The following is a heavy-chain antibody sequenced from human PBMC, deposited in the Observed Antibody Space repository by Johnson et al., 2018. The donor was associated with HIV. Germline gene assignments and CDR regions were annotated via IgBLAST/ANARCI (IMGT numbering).Heavy chain of an antibody. Sequence: VQLVESGGGLVQPGESLRLSCAAAGFSVSDSYVSWVRQAAGRGLEWVSVIYSGGSTYYADSVEGRFTISRDNSKNTLYLQMNSLRAEDTAVYYCARAGSSSDDAFDIWGQGTVVTVSS. CDR1: GFSVSDSY. J-gene: IGHJ3*02. V-gene: IGHV3-66*01. CDR2: IYSGGST. D-gene: IGHD6-6*01. CDR3: ARAGSSSDDAFDI.